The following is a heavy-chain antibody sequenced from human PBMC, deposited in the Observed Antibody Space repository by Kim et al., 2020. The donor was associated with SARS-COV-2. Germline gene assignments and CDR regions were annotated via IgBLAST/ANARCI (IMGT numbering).Heavy chain of an antibody. V-gene: IGHV4-39*01. Sequence: SETLSLTCTVSGGSISSSSYYWGWIRQPPGKGLEWIGSIYYSGSTYYNPSLKSRVTISVDTSKNQFSLKLSSVTAADTAVYYCARHTQQWLDGDYFDYWGQGTLVTVSS. CDR2: IYYSGST. J-gene: IGHJ4*02. CDR3: ARHTQQWLDGDYFDY. D-gene: IGHD6-19*01. CDR1: GGSISSSSYY.